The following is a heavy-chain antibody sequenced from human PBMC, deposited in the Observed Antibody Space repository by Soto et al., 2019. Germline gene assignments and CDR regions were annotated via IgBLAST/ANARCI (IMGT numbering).Heavy chain of an antibody. CDR3: ARSSASGYYALSY. CDR2: TSAYNDNT. J-gene: IGHJ1*01. CDR1: GYTFTNYG. D-gene: IGHD3-22*01. V-gene: IGHV1-18*01. Sequence: QVQLVQSGAEVKKPGASVKVSCKASGYTFTNYGISWVRQAPGQGLECMGWTSAYNDNTNYAQKLEGRVTMTTDTSTSKAYMELRSLRSDDTGVYYCARSSASGYYALSYWGQGTIVTVSS.